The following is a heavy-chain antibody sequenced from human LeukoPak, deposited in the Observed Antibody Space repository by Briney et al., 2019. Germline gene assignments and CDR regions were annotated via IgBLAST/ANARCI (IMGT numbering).Heavy chain of an antibody. CDR1: GGSISSGSYY. D-gene: IGHD4-11*01. CDR2: IYTSGST. Sequence: SETLSLTCTVSGGSISSGSYYWSWIRQPAGKGLEWIGRIYTSGSTNYNPSLKSRVTISVDTSKNQFSLKLSSVTAVDTAVYYCSRSGENTVTYAFDIWGQGTMVTVSS. CDR3: SRSGENTVTYAFDI. V-gene: IGHV4-61*02. J-gene: IGHJ3*02.